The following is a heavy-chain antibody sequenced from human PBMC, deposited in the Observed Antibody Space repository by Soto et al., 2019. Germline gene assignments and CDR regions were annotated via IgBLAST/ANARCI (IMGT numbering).Heavy chain of an antibody. CDR1: GYTFTSYA. CDR3: ARAPLIAASPLVGNYYYGMDV. Sequence: XSVKVSCTSSGYTFTSYARHLVRQAPGQRLEWMGWINACNGNTKYSQKFQGRVTITRDTSASTAYMELSSLRSEDTAVYYCARAPLIAASPLVGNYYYGMDVWGQGTTVTVSS. V-gene: IGHV1-3*01. J-gene: IGHJ6*02. D-gene: IGHD6-6*01. CDR2: INACNGNT.